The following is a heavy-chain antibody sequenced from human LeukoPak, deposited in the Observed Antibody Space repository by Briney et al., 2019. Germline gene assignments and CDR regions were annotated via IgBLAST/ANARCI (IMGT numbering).Heavy chain of an antibody. CDR1: GYTFTGYY. Sequence: ASVKVSCKASGYTFTGYYMHWVRQAPGQGLEWMGIINPSGGSTSYAQKFQGRVTMTRDMSTSTVYMELSSLRSEDTAVYYCARAGLITMVRGVIMKRFDYWGQGTLVTVSS. J-gene: IGHJ4*02. D-gene: IGHD3-10*01. CDR3: ARAGLITMVRGVIMKRFDY. V-gene: IGHV1-46*01. CDR2: INPSGGST.